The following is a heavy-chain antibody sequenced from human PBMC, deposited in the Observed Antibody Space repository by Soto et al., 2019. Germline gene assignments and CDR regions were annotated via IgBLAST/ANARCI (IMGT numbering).Heavy chain of an antibody. CDR2: IRSKANSYAT. CDR1: GFTFSGSA. V-gene: IGHV3-73*01. Sequence: GSLRLSCATSGFTFSGSAMHWVRQASGKGLEWVGRIRSKANSYATAYAASVKGRFTISRDDSKNTAYLQMNSLKTEDTAVYYCTRHRTPGYCSSTSCHYYYGMDVWGQGTTVTVSS. D-gene: IGHD2-2*01. CDR3: TRHRTPGYCSSTSCHYYYGMDV. J-gene: IGHJ6*02.